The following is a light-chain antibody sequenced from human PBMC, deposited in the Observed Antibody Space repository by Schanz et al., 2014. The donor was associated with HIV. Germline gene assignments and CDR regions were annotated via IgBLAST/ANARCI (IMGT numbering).Light chain of an antibody. J-gene: IGKJ2*01. CDR3: QQRSNWPPYT. CDR2: GAS. V-gene: IGKV3-11*01. CDR1: QIISTS. Sequence: VLTQSPATLSVYPGERVTLSCRTTQIISTSLAWYQQRPGQAPRLLIYGASSRATGIPDRFSGSGSGTDFTLTISSLEPEDFAVYYCQQRSNWPPYTFGQGTKLEIK.